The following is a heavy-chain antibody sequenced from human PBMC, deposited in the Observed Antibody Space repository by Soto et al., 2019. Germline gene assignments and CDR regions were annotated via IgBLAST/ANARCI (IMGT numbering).Heavy chain of an antibody. CDR3: ARRVLWFGELLAWFDP. CDR2: IYYRGST. Sequence: QVQLQESGPGLVKPSETLSLTCTVSGGSIRSYYWSWIRQPPGKGLEWIGYIYYRGSTNYNPSLKSRVTISVGTSKNQVYLKLSSVTDADTAGYYCARRVLWFGELLAWFDPWGQGTLVTVSS. V-gene: IGHV4-59*01. D-gene: IGHD3-10*01. CDR1: GGSIRSYY. J-gene: IGHJ5*02.